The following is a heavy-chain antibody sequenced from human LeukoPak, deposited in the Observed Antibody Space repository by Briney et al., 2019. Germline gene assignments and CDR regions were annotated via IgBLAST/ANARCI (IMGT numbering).Heavy chain of an antibody. CDR1: GGSISSYY. CDR3: ARDSSGWPKRDY. CDR2: IYYSGST. J-gene: IGHJ4*02. D-gene: IGHD6-19*01. Sequence: PSETLSLTCTVSGGSISSYYWSWIRQPPGKGLEWIGYIYYSGSTNYNPSLKSRVTISVDTSKNQFSLKLSSVTAADTAVYYCARDSSGWPKRDYWGQGTLVTVSS. V-gene: IGHV4-59*01.